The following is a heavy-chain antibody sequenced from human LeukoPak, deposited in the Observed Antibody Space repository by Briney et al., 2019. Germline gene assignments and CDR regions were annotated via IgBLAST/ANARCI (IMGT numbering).Heavy chain of an antibody. Sequence: GGSLRLSCAASESTFSSYGMNWVRQAPGKGLEGVSRISSSGTYTDYTDSVKGRFTISRDNAQDYLYLQMNSLRAEETALYFCARGVGYCSSSRCSPGYYMDVWGQGTMVTVFS. CDR1: ESTFSSYG. CDR3: ARGVGYCSSSRCSPGYYMDV. CDR2: ISSSGTYT. D-gene: IGHD2-15*01. V-gene: IGHV3-21*01. J-gene: IGHJ6*03.